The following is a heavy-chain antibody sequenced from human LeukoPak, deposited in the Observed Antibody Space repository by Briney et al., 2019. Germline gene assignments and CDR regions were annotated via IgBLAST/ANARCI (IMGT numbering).Heavy chain of an antibody. CDR2: ISGDGGST. J-gene: IGHJ4*02. CDR3: AKDRGWYDY. Sequence: GGSLRLSCAASGFTFDDYAMHWVRQAPGKGLEWVSLISGDGGSTYYADSVKGRFTISRDNSKNSLYLQMNSLRTEDTASYHCAKDRGWYDYWGQGTLVTVSS. CDR1: GFTFDDYA. D-gene: IGHD6-19*01. V-gene: IGHV3-43*02.